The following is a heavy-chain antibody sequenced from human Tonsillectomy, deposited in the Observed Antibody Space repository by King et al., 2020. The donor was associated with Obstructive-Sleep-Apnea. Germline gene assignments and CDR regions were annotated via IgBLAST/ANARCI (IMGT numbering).Heavy chain of an antibody. V-gene: IGHV1-2*02. CDR3: ARDFGLFWSSSTSSNRCDP. CDR1: GYTFTGYY. D-gene: IGHD2-2*01. Sequence: QLVQSGAEVKKPGASVKVSCKTSGYTFTGYYMHWVRQAPGQGLEWMGWINPDSGGTNYAQKFQGRVTMTRDTAISTAYMELSRLRSDDTAIYYFARDFGLFWSSSTSSNRCDPWGQGTLVTVSS. CDR2: INPDSGGT. J-gene: IGHJ5*02.